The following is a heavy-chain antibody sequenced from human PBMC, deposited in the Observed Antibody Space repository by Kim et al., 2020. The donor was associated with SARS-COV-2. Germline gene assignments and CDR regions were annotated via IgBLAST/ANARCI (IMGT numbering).Heavy chain of an antibody. J-gene: IGHJ5*02. Sequence: SETLFLTCTVSGGSISSYYWSWIRLPPGKGLEWIGYMFYSGSSNYNPSLKSRVTISVDMSKNQFSLKLSSVTAADTAVYYCAREMHSGSYFRWFDPWGQGTLVTVSS. CDR1: GGSISSYY. CDR3: AREMHSGSYFRWFDP. D-gene: IGHD1-26*01. V-gene: IGHV4-59*01. CDR2: MFYSGSS.